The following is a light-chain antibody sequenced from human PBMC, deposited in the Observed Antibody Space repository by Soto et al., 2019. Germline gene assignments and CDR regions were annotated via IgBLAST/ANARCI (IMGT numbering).Light chain of an antibody. CDR3: MEALQIPHT. CDR2: LGS. J-gene: IGKJ2*01. V-gene: IGKV2-28*01. CDR1: QSLLYNAKNY. Sequence: DIVMTQSPLSLPVTPGEPASISCRSSQSLLYNAKNYLDWYLQKPGQSPQLLIYLGSNRASGVPDRFSGSESGTDFTLKISRVEAEDVGVYYCMEALQIPHTFGQGTKLEIK.